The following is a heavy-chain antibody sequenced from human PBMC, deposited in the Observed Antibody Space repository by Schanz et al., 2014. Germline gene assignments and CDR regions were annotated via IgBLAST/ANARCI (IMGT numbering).Heavy chain of an antibody. D-gene: IGHD5-12*01. Sequence: QVQLVQSGTQVKKPGASVKVSCKASGYTLSAYSLHWVRQAPGQGLEWMGWINPNSGTTNYAQKFQGWVTMTRDASISTAYMELSRLKSDDTAVYYCARAFGGYDPAGARDYWGQGTLVTVSS. CDR2: INPNSGTT. CDR1: GYTLSAYS. V-gene: IGHV1-2*04. J-gene: IGHJ4*02. CDR3: ARAFGGYDPAGARDY.